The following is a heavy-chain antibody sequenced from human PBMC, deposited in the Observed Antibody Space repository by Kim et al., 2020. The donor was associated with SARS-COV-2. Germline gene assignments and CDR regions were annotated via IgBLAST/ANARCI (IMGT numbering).Heavy chain of an antibody. V-gene: IGHV4-59*01. Sequence: LKSRVTISVDTSKNQFSLKLSSVTAADTAVYYCARVHGSGSYYDACYFDYWGQGTLVTVSS. J-gene: IGHJ4*02. CDR3: ARVHGSGSYYDACYFDY. D-gene: IGHD3-10*01.